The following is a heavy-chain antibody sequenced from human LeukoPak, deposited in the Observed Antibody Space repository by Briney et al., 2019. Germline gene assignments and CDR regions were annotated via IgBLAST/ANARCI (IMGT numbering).Heavy chain of an antibody. J-gene: IGHJ4*02. CDR2: IIPIFGTA. Sequence: GASVKVSCKASGGTFSSYAISWVRQAPGQGLEWMGGIIPIFGTANYAQKFQGRVTITADESTSTAYMELSSLRSEDTAVYYCARGNLYYDILTGYDDGGPRPCYFDYWGQGTLVTVSS. V-gene: IGHV1-69*01. D-gene: IGHD3-9*01. CDR3: ARGNLYYDILTGYDDGGPRPCYFDY. CDR1: GGTFSSYA.